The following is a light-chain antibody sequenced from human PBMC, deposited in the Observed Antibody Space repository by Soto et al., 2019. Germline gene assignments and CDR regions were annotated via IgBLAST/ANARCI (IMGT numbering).Light chain of an antibody. CDR3: QQSFSIPLT. CDR2: AAS. J-gene: IGKJ4*01. V-gene: IGKV1-39*01. CDR1: QSISRS. Sequence: DIRMTQSPSSLSSSVGDRVTITCLASQSISRSLNWYQQKPGKAPKLLIYAASSLQSGVPASFSGSGSGTDFTLTISSLHPEDLATYFCQQSFSIPLTFGGGTKVGI.